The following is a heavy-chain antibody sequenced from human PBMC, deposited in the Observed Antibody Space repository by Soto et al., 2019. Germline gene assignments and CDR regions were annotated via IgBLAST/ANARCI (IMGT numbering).Heavy chain of an antibody. CDR1: GFTFSSSW. Sequence: EVQLVESGGGLVQPGGSLRLSCAASGFTFSSSWMNWVRQAPGKGLEWVADIKEDGSEKYYVDSLKGRFTISRDNAKNSLYLQMNSLRAKDTAVYYCARGDYYDRRFDSWGQGTLVTVSS. CDR2: IKEDGSEK. CDR3: ARGDYYDRRFDS. V-gene: IGHV3-7*03. D-gene: IGHD3-22*01. J-gene: IGHJ4*02.